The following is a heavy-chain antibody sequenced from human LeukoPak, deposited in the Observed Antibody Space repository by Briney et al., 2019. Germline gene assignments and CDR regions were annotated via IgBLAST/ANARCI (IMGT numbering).Heavy chain of an antibody. V-gene: IGHV1-2*02. Sequence: ASVTVSCKASGYTFTDYYVHWVRQAPGQGLECMGWINPKSGGTNYAQTFQGRVTMTRDTSISTAYMELGRLRSDDTAVYYCARGGRDYGDYWGQGTLVTVPS. CDR3: ARGGRDYGDY. J-gene: IGHJ4*02. CDR1: GYTFTDYY. CDR2: INPKSGGT.